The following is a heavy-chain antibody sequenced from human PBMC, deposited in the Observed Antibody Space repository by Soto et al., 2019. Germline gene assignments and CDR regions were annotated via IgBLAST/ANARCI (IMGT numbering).Heavy chain of an antibody. V-gene: IGHV3-48*02. Sequence: PGGSLRLSCASSVFTYSNYAMNWVRQAPGKGLEWVAYISASSSSIYYADSVKGRFTISRDNAKNSLYLQMNSLRDEDTAVYYCTRDFTWSEVYWGQGVQVNGSS. J-gene: IGHJ4*02. CDR3: TRDFTWSEVY. D-gene: IGHD3-3*01. CDR1: VFTYSNYA. CDR2: ISASSSSI.